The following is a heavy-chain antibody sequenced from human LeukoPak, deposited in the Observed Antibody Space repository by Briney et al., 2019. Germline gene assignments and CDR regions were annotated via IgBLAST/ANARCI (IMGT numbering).Heavy chain of an antibody. V-gene: IGHV7-4-1*02. J-gene: IGHJ6*02. CDR2: INTNTGNP. Sequence: GASVKVSCKASGYTFTSYAMNWVRQAPGQGLEWMGWINTNTGNPTYAQGFTGRFVFSLDTSVSTAYLQISSLKAEDTAVYYCARGSCSSTSCHYYYGMDVWGQGTTVTVSS. CDR1: GYTFTSYA. D-gene: IGHD2-2*01. CDR3: ARGSCSSTSCHYYYGMDV.